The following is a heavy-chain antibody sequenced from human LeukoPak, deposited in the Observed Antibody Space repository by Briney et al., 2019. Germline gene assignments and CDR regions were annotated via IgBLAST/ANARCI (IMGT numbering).Heavy chain of an antibody. Sequence: PGGSLRLSCAASGFTFDDYAMHWVRQAPGKGLEWVSGISWNSGSIGYADSVKGRFTISRDNAKNSLYLQMNSLRAEDTAVYYCAPHGGPHQAGRTTLAGYWGQGTLVTVSS. CDR1: GFTFDDYA. J-gene: IGHJ4*02. CDR3: APHGGPHQAGRTTLAGY. CDR2: ISWNSGSI. D-gene: IGHD1-14*01. V-gene: IGHV3-9*01.